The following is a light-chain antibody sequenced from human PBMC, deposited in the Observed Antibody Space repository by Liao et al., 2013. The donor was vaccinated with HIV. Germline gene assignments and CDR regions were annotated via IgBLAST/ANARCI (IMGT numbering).Light chain of an antibody. CDR1: NLGTKS. CDR2: YDS. CDR3: QAWDRNTAI. J-gene: IGLJ2*01. Sequence: SYVLTQPPSVSVAPGKTARITCGGNNLGTKSVHWYQQKPGQAPVLVIYYDSDRPSGIPERFSGSNSGNTATLTISGTQPTDEADYYCQAWDRNTAIFGGGTKLTVL. V-gene: IGLV3-21*01.